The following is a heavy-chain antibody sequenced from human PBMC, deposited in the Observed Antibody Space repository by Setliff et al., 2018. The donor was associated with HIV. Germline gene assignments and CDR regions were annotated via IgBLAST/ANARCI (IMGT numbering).Heavy chain of an antibody. CDR3: ARDYYDDTYYSPGIYYLYYMDV. Sequence: SETLSLTCAVSGGSFSSSKWWSWVRQPPGKGLEWIGGIHGSGSANYNPSLRSRVTMSVDKSNNQFSLKLSSVTAADTAVYYCARDYYDDTYYSPGIYYLYYMDVWGKGTTVTVSS. D-gene: IGHD3-10*01. CDR2: IHGSGSA. J-gene: IGHJ6*03. V-gene: IGHV4-4*02. CDR1: GGSFSSSKW.